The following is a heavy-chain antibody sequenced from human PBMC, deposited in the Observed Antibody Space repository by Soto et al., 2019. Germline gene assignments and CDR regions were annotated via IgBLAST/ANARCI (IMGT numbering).Heavy chain of an antibody. V-gene: IGHV5-51*01. CDR2: IYPGDSDT. CDR1: GYSFSNYW. Sequence: GESLKISCRGSGYSFSNYWIGWVRQMPGKGLEWMGIIYPGDSDTRYSPSFQGQVTISTDKSISSAYLQWSSLRASDSDMYYCARTGITGSTWTFHYRGQASPVTVS. CDR3: ARTGITGSTWTFHY. J-gene: IGHJ4*02. D-gene: IGHD1-20*01.